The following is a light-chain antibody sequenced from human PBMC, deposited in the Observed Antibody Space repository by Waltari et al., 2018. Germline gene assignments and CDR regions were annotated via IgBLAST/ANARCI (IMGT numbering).Light chain of an antibody. CDR2: GNA. V-gene: IGLV1-44*01. CDR3: ATWDDSLNGRV. Sequence: QSVLTQPPSASGTPGQRVTISCSGSSSNIGRDTVNWYQQVPGTAPKLLFYGNAQRPSGVPDRFSGSKSGTSASLAITGLQSEDEADYYCATWDDSLNGRVFGGGTKLTVL. J-gene: IGLJ3*02. CDR1: SSNIGRDT.